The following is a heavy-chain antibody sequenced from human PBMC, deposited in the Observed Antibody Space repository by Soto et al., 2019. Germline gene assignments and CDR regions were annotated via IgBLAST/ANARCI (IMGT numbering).Heavy chain of an antibody. V-gene: IGHV3-48*02. CDR3: VRGVVVVVGSTAENFDH. Sequence: GGSLRLSCVTSGFTFTKYSMNWVRQAPGKGLEWVSYISYSGETEYYADSLKGRYAISRDDAKNSVYLQMNSLRDEDTAFYYCVRGVVVVVGSTAENFDHWGQGTLVTVSS. D-gene: IGHD2-15*01. J-gene: IGHJ4*02. CDR1: GFTFTKYS. CDR2: ISYSGETE.